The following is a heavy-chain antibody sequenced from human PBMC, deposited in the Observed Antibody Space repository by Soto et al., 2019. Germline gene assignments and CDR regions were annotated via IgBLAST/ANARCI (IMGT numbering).Heavy chain of an antibody. D-gene: IGHD3-3*01. CDR1: GYTFTSYY. Sequence: ASVKVSCKASGYTFTSYYMHWLRQAPGQGLEWMGIINPSGGSTSYAQKFQGRVTMTRDTSTSTVYMELSSLRSEDTAVYYCARSTRRITIFGVVTPFNWFDPWGQGTLVTVSS. CDR2: INPSGGST. CDR3: ARSTRRITIFGVVTPFNWFDP. V-gene: IGHV1-46*01. J-gene: IGHJ5*02.